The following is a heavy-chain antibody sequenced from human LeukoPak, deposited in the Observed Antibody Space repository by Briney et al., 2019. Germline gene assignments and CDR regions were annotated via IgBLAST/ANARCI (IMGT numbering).Heavy chain of an antibody. CDR3: ARGRRPCYGDYELDY. J-gene: IGHJ4*02. CDR2: INAGNGNT. D-gene: IGHD4-17*01. Sequence: GASVKVSCKASGYTFTSYAMHWVRQAPGQRLEWMGWINAGNGNTKYSQKFQGRVTITRDTSASTAYMELSSLRSEDTAVYYCARGRRPCYGDYELDYWGQGTLVTVSS. V-gene: IGHV1-3*01. CDR1: GYTFTSYA.